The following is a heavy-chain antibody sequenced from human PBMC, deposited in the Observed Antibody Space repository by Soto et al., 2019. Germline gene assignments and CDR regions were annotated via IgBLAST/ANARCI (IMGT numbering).Heavy chain of an antibody. CDR3: ARDQTMVRGVHYYYGMDV. CDR1: GFTFSDYY. J-gene: IGHJ6*02. Sequence: QVQLVESGGGLVKPGGSLRLSCAASGFTFSDYYMSWIRQAPGKGLEWVSYISSSSSYTNYADSVKGRFTISRDNAKNSLYLQMNSLRAEDTAVYYCARDQTMVRGVHYYYGMDVWGQGTTVTFSS. V-gene: IGHV3-11*05. D-gene: IGHD3-10*01. CDR2: ISSSSSYT.